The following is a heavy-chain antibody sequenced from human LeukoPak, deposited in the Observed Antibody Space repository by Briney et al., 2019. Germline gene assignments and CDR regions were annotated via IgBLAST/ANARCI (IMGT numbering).Heavy chain of an antibody. V-gene: IGHV4-31*03. J-gene: IGHJ4*02. CDR2: IYYSGST. CDR3: ARGIAAAGPRYYFDY. CDR1: GGSISSGGYY. Sequence: PSQTLSLTCTDSGGSISSGGYYWSWIRQHPGKGLEWIGYIYYSGSTYYNPSLKSRVTISVDTSKNQFSLKLSSVTAADTAVYYCARGIAAAGPRYYFDYWGQGTLVTVSS. D-gene: IGHD6-13*01.